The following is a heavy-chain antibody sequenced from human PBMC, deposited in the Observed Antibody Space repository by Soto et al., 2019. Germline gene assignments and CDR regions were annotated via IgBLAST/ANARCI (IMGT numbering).Heavy chain of an antibody. Sequence: QLVQSGAEVKKPGASVKVSCKASGYTFYTYGVTWVRQAPGQGPEWMGWISAYNGTTKYAQKFQGRVTMTTDTSTTTAYMELKSLISDDTAVYYCAREISRGLGMSRGVNPDYWGQGTLVTVSS. D-gene: IGHD3-10*01. J-gene: IGHJ4*02. CDR1: GYTFYTYG. CDR2: ISAYNGTT. V-gene: IGHV1-18*01. CDR3: AREISRGLGMSRGVNPDY.